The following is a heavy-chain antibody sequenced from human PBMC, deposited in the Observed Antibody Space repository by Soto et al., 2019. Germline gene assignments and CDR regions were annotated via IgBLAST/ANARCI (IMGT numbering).Heavy chain of an antibody. J-gene: IGHJ4*02. D-gene: IGHD1-1*01. CDR1: GFTFSDYG. CDR3: VKVSSGTVFDYFDY. Sequence: GGSLRLSCSVSGFTFSDYGMHWVRQAPGKGLEYVSAISSNGDSTYYADPVKGRFTISRDNSKNTLHLQMSSLRAEDTAVYYCVKVSSGTVFDYFDYWGQGTLVTVSS. CDR2: ISSNGDST. V-gene: IGHV3-64D*08.